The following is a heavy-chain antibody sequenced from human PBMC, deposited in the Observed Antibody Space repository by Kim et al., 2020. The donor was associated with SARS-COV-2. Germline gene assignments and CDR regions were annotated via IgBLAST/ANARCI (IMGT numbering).Heavy chain of an antibody. CDR2: IYSTGST. J-gene: IGHJ4*02. V-gene: IGHV4-59*13. CDR3: AGGVVIRRFDY. Sequence: SETLSLTCTVSGGSISSYYWSWIRQPPGKGLEWIGYIYSTGSTNYNPSLKRRVTISVDTSKNQFSLKLSSVTAADTAVYYCAGGVVIRRFDYWGQGALVTVSS. CDR1: GGSISSYY. D-gene: IGHD2-21*01.